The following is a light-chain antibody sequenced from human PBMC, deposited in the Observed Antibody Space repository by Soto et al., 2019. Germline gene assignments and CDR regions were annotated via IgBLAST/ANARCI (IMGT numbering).Light chain of an antibody. Sequence: NFMLTQPHSVSESPGKTVTISCTRSSGSIASHYVQWYQQRPGSAPTTLIYGHNQRPSGVPDRFSGSIDSSSNSASLTISGLRTEDEADYYCQSDDSSNQGVFGGGTKLTVL. CDR2: GHN. V-gene: IGLV6-57*04. J-gene: IGLJ3*02. CDR1: SGSIASHY. CDR3: QSDDSSNQGV.